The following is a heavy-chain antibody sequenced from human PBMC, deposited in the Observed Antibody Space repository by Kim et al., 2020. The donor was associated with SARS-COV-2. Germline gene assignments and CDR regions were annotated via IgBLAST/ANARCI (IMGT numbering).Heavy chain of an antibody. CDR1: GFTFGDFP. CDR2: IRTKDCGGTT. Sequence: GGSLRLSCTSSGFTFGDFPVSWVRQAPGKGLEWVGFIRTKDCGGTTEYDPSVQSRFIISRDDSKSIADLQLNSLKTEDTAVYYCTKGWGDYWGQGTLVTVSS. V-gene: IGHV3-49*04. D-gene: IGHD3-16*01. J-gene: IGHJ4*02. CDR3: TKGWGDY.